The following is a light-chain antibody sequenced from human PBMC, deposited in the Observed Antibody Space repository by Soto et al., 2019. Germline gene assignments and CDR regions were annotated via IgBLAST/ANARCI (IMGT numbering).Light chain of an antibody. CDR1: QNIRSN. CDR3: QQYNNWPQT. V-gene: IGKV3-15*01. Sequence: EIVMTQSPATLSVSPGERATLSCRASQNIRSNLAWYQQKPGQAPRLLIFGASTRATGIPDRFSGSGSGTQFTLTISSLQSEDFAVYHCQQYNNWPQTFGQGTKVEIK. CDR2: GAS. J-gene: IGKJ1*01.